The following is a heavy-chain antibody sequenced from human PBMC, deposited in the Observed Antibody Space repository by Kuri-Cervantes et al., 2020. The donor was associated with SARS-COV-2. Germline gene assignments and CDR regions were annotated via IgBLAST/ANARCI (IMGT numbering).Heavy chain of an antibody. J-gene: IGHJ6*03. CDR2: ISGSGGST. CDR3: ARDREAGSSSAYYYYYYMDV. V-gene: IGHV3-23*01. D-gene: IGHD6-13*01. CDR1: GFTFDDYA. Sequence: GESLKISCAASGFTFDDYAMHWVRQALGKGLEWVSGISGSGGSTYYADSVKGRFTISRDNSKNTLYLQMNSLRSEDTAVYYCARDREAGSSSAYYYYYYMDVWGKGTTVTVSS.